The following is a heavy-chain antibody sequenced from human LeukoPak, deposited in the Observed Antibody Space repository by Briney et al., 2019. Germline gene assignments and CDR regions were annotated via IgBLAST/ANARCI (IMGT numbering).Heavy chain of an antibody. CDR2: IIPIFGTP. Sequence: ASVKVSCKASGGTFSSYAISWVRQAPGQGLEWMGGIIPIFGTPNYAQKFQGRVTITTDESTSTAYMELSSLRSEDTAVYYCARLSTGYCTLHYYYGMDVWGQGTTVTVSS. CDR3: ARLSTGYCTLHYYYGMDV. D-gene: IGHD3-9*01. V-gene: IGHV1-69*05. CDR1: GGTFSSYA. J-gene: IGHJ6*02.